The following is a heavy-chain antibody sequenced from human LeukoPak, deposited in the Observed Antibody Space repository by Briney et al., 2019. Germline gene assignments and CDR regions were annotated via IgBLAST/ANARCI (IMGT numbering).Heavy chain of an antibody. V-gene: IGHV3-7*01. J-gene: IGHJ4*02. Sequence: PGGFLRLSCAASGFTFSSYCMSWVRRAPGKGLEWVANIKQDGSEKYYVDSVKGRFTISRDNAKNSLYLQMNSLRAEDTPVYYCARDGWGDGSGSYYFSGIPDYFDYWGQGTLVTVSS. D-gene: IGHD3-10*01. CDR2: IKQDGSEK. CDR3: ARDGWGDGSGSYYFSGIPDYFDY. CDR1: GFTFSSYC.